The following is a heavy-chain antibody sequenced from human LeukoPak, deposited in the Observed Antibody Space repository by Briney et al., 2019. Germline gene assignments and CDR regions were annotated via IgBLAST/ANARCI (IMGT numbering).Heavy chain of an antibody. D-gene: IGHD3-22*01. CDR2: ISWNSGSI. J-gene: IGHJ4*02. Sequence: PGGSLRLSCAASRFTFDDYTMHWVRQAPGKGLEWVSGISWNSGSIGYADSVKGRFTISRDNAKNSLYLQMNSLRAEDTALYYCAKSTSSGYYRPYFDYWGQGNLVTVSS. V-gene: IGHV3-9*01. CDR1: RFTFDDYT. CDR3: AKSTSSGYYRPYFDY.